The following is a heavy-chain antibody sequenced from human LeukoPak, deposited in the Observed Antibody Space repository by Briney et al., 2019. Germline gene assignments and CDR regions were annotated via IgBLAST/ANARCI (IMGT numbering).Heavy chain of an antibody. CDR2: ISGSGGST. Sequence: TGGSLRLSCAASGFTFSSYAMSWVRQAPGKGLEWVSAISGSGGSTYYADSVKGRFTISRDNAENSLYLQMNSLRAEDTAVYYCARDHRVGAKVWFDPWGQGTLVTVSS. D-gene: IGHD1-26*01. J-gene: IGHJ5*02. CDR3: ARDHRVGAKVWFDP. CDR1: GFTFSSYA. V-gene: IGHV3-23*01.